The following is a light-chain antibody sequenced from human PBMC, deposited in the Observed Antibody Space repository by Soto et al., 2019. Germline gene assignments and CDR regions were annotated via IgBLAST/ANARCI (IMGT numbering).Light chain of an antibody. CDR1: SSDIGDYNY. Sequence: SALTQPASVSGSPGQSITISCTGTSSDIGDYNYVSWYQQHPGNAPKVLIYDVSNRPSGVSDRFSGSKSGNTASLTISGLQAEDEADYYCTSYKRSNILVFGGGTKVTVL. CDR3: TSYKRSNILV. J-gene: IGLJ3*02. V-gene: IGLV2-14*03. CDR2: DVS.